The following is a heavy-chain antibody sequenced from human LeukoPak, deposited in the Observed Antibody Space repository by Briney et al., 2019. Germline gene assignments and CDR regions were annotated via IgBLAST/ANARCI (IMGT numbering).Heavy chain of an antibody. CDR2: IYSGTT. CDR3: ARRAGAYSHPYDY. CDR1: GFTFSSYA. Sequence: GGSLRLSCAASGFTFSSYAMSWVRQAPGKGLEWVSFIYSGTTHYSDSVKGRFTISRDNSENTLYLQMNSLRVEDTAVYYCARRAGAYSHPYDYWGQGTLVTVSS. V-gene: IGHV3-53*01. J-gene: IGHJ4*02. D-gene: IGHD4/OR15-4a*01.